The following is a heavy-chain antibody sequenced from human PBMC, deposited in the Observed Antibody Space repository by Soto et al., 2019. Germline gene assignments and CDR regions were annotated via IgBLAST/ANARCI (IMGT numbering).Heavy chain of an antibody. CDR1: GGSISSGDYY. V-gene: IGHV4-30-4*01. CDR3: ARPQNYYGSASYWLILDY. D-gene: IGHD3-10*01. CDR2: IYYSGST. J-gene: IGHJ4*02. Sequence: SETLSLTCTVSGGSISSGDYYWSWIRQPPGKGLEWIGYIYYSGSTYYNPSLKSRVTISVDTSKNQFSLKLSSVTAADTAVYYCARPQNYYGSASYWLILDYWGQGTLVTVSS.